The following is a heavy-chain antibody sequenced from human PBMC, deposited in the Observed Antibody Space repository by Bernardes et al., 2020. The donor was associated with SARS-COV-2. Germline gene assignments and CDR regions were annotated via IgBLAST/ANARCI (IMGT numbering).Heavy chain of an antibody. J-gene: IGHJ4*02. Sequence: ASVKVSCKASGYTYTNYGISWVRQAPGQGLEWMGWISADNGNTNYAQNLQGRVTMTTDTSTSTAYMDLRSLRSDDTAVYYCARIIVVVSEPYFDCWGQGTLVTVSS. CDR3: ARIIVVVSEPYFDC. CDR2: ISADNGNT. D-gene: IGHD3-22*01. V-gene: IGHV1-18*01. CDR1: GYTYTNYG.